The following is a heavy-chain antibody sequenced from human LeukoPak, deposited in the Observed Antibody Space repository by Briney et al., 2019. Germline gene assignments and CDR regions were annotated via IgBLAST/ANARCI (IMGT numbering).Heavy chain of an antibody. Sequence: SETLSLTCTVSGGSISSYYWSWIRQPAGKGLEWIGRIYTSGSTNYNPSLKSRVTISVDTSKNQFSLKLSSVTAADTAVYYCASTKQLSAFDIWGQGTMVTVSS. CDR2: IYTSGST. J-gene: IGHJ3*02. CDR1: GGSISSYY. CDR3: ASTKQLSAFDI. D-gene: IGHD6-13*01. V-gene: IGHV4-4*07.